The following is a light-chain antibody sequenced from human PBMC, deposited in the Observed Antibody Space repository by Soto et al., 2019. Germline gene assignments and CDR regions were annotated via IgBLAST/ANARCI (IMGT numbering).Light chain of an antibody. CDR2: DVS. CDR3: SSFTSSSTYV. CDR1: SSDVGGHNS. V-gene: IGLV2-14*01. J-gene: IGLJ1*01. Sequence: QSVLTQPASVSGSPGQSITISCTGTSSDVGGHNSVSWYRQDPGKAPKLMIFDVSNRPSGVSNRFSGSKSGNTASLTISGLQTEDEADYYCSSFTSSSTYVFGTGTQLTVL.